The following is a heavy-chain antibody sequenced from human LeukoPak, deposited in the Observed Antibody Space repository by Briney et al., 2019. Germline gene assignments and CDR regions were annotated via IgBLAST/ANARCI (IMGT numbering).Heavy chain of an antibody. CDR2: FDPEDGDT. V-gene: IGHV1-24*01. CDR3: ATDRGTTGTTTWFDY. CDR1: GYTLTELS. J-gene: IGHJ4*02. Sequence: ASVKVSCKVSGYTLTELSMHWVRQAPGKGLEWMGGFDPEDGDTIYAQKFQGRVTMTEDTSTDTAYMELSSLRSEDTAVYYCATDRGTTGTTTWFDYWGQGTLVTVSS. D-gene: IGHD1-1*01.